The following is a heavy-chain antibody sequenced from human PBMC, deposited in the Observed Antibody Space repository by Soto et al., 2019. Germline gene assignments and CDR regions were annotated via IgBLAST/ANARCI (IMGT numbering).Heavy chain of an antibody. CDR3: ARESGGATATLDYYDFYMDV. J-gene: IGHJ6*03. CDR1: GDSFNDYY. D-gene: IGHD5-12*01. CDR2: INPNGGVT. Sequence: QVQLVQSGAEVRKPGASVTVSCRSSGDSFNDYYIHWVRQAPGQGFEWMGWINPNGGVTKYAQKFQGWVSMTRDTSIRTVYMQLSRLRSDDTAVHYCARESGGATATLDYYDFYMDVWGTGTTVTVSS. V-gene: IGHV1-2*04.